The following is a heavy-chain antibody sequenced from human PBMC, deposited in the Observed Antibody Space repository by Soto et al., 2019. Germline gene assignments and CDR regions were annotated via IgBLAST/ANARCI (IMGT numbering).Heavy chain of an antibody. CDR3: ARSPRSSPYFDY. D-gene: IGHD6-13*01. Sequence: GESLKISCQCSGYTFSNFCIALVLQLPGKGLEWMGIIYPGDYETRYSPSFHGKVTISADRSIGTAYLQWSSLEASDSAFYFCARSPRSSPYFDYWGQGALVTVSS. CDR2: IYPGDYET. CDR1: GYTFSNFC. V-gene: IGHV5-51*01. J-gene: IGHJ4*02.